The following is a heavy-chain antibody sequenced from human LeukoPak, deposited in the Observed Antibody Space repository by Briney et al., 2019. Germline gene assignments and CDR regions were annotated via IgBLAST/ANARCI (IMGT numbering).Heavy chain of an antibody. V-gene: IGHV1-69*13. Sequence: ASVTVSCKASGGTFSRYAISWVRQAPGQGLEWMGGIIPIFGTANYAQKFQGRVTITADESPSTAYMELSSLRSEDTAVYYCAREGGYSYGHTGYWGQGTLVTVSS. D-gene: IGHD5-18*01. CDR1: GGTFSRYA. J-gene: IGHJ4*02. CDR2: IIPIFGTA. CDR3: AREGGYSYGHTGY.